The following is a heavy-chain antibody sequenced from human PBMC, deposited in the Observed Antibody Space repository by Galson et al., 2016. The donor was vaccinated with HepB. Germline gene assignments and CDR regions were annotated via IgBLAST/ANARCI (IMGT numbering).Heavy chain of an antibody. V-gene: IGHV1-8*01. CDR1: GYTFTNYD. J-gene: IGHJ3*02. CDR3: ARGLYDRSSVGANAFDI. CDR2: MNPNSGKI. Sequence: SVKVSCKASGYTFTNYDINWVRQATGQGLEWMGWMNPNSGKIGFAQKFQGRVTMTRNTPISTAYMELSSLRPEDTAVYSCARGLYDRSSVGANAFDIWGQGTMVTVSS. D-gene: IGHD3-22*01.